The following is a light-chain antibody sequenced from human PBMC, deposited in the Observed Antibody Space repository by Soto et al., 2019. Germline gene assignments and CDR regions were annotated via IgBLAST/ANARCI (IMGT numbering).Light chain of an antibody. Sequence: QSALTQPASVSGSPGQSITISCTGTSSDVGGYDYVSWYQQHPGKAPKLMIYGVSNRPSGVSNRFSGSKSGNTASLTISGLQAEDEADYYCTSYTTSSTQVFGGGTKVTVL. CDR2: GVS. CDR3: TSYTTSSTQV. CDR1: SSDVGGYDY. V-gene: IGLV2-14*01. J-gene: IGLJ3*02.